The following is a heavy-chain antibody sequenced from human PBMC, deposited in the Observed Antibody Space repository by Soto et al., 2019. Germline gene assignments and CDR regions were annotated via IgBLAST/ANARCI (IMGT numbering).Heavy chain of an antibody. CDR2: IDAVNGYP. J-gene: IGHJ4*02. CDR3: ARRHSSSGGFDF. Sequence: QVQLVQSGAEVKKPGASVKVSCKTSGYTFTNYALHWVRQAPGQNFEWMGWIDAVNGYPEYSQNFQGRVAFTRDTSATTTHMELSSLISEDTAVYYCARRHSSSGGFDFWGQGTLVTVSS. CDR1: GYTFTNYA. V-gene: IGHV1-3*01. D-gene: IGHD6-6*01.